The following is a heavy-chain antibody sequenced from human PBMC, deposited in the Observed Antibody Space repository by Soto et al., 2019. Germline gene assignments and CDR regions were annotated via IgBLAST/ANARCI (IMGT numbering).Heavy chain of an antibody. CDR1: GFPFSGFG. V-gene: IGHV3-30*03. CDR2: ISYDGNDK. CDR3: RALGFHESGVGWGY. D-gene: IGHD2-15*01. J-gene: IGHJ4*02. Sequence: GGSLRLSCAASGFPFSGFGMHWVRHSPGKGLEWLAVISYDGNDKYFADSVRGRFTISRDNSKNTLYLQMSSLRAEDTAVYYCRALGFHESGVGWGYWGQGTLVTVSS.